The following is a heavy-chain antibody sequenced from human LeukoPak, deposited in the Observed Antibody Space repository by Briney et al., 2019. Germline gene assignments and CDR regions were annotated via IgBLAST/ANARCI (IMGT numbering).Heavy chain of an antibody. V-gene: IGHV4-39*01. CDR3: ARRRQLAIDY. J-gene: IGHJ4*02. CDR1: GGSISSSSYY. Sequence: PSETLSLTCTVSGGSISSSSYYWGWIRQHAGKGLEWIGSISYSGSTYCNPSLKSRVTISRDTSKNQFSLKLSSVTAADTAVYFCARRRQLAIDYWGQGTLVTVSS. D-gene: IGHD6-6*01. CDR2: ISYSGST.